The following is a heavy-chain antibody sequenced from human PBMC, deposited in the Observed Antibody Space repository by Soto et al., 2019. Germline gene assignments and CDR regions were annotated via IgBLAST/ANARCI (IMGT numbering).Heavy chain of an antibody. CDR3: GGDGYYGDYAPGFVC. D-gene: IGHD4-17*01. CDR2: IWYDGSNK. J-gene: IGHJ4*02. CDR1: GFTFSTYG. V-gene: IGHV3-33*01. Sequence: QVQLVESGGGVVQPGRSLRLSCAASGFTFSTYGMHWVRQAPGKGLEWVAVIWYDGSNKYYADSVKGRFTISRDNSKNTLYLQMNGLGAEVRAGYCCGGDGYYGDYAPGFVCWGQGALVTVSS.